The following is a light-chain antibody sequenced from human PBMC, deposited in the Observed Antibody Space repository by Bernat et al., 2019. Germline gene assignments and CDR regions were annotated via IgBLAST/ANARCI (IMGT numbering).Light chain of an antibody. CDR2: LVGSGSY. CDR3: ETWDSNTRV. CDR1: SGHSGYT. J-gene: IGLJ3*02. Sequence: QPVLTQSSSASASLGSSVKLTCTLSSGHSGYTIAWHQQQPGKAPRYLMKLVGSGSYNKGSGVPDRFSGSSSGADRYLTITNLQSEDEVDYYCETWDSNTRVFGGGTKLTVL. V-gene: IGLV4-60*03.